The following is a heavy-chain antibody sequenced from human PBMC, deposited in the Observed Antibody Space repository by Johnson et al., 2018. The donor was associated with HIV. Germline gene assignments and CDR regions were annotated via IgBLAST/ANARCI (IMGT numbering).Heavy chain of an antibody. V-gene: IGHV3-30-3*01. J-gene: IGHJ3*02. Sequence: QVQLVESGGGVVQPGRSLRLSCAASGFTFSNYPMNWVRQAPGKGLEWVAVISFDGNNKYYADSVKGRVTISRDDSKNTLYLQVNSLRAEDTAVYYCARDLYYYDTSGYYLNGPDAFDIWGQGTMVTVSS. D-gene: IGHD3-22*01. CDR3: ARDLYYYDTSGYYLNGPDAFDI. CDR1: GFTFSNYP. CDR2: ISFDGNNK.